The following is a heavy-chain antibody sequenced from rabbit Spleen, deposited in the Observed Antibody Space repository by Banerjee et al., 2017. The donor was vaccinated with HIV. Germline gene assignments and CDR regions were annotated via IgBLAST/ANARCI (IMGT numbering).Heavy chain of an antibody. CDR2: IYGGDGSST. CDR1: GFSFNSNYW. D-gene: IGHD7-1*01. J-gene: IGHJ3*01. Sequence: QEQLEESGGDLVKPGASLTLTCTASGFSFNSNYWMCWVRQAPGKGLEWIGCIYGGDGSSTAYASWAKGRFTVSKTSSTTVTLQMTSLTAADTATYFCARAYAGYGVTTRLDLWGQGTLVTVS. CDR3: ARAYAGYGVTTRLDL. V-gene: IGHV1S45*01.